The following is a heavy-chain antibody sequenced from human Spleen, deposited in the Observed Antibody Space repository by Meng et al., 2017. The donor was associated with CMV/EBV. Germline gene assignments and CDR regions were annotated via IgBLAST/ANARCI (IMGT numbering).Heavy chain of an antibody. J-gene: IGHJ4*02. CDR1: GFTFSTYD. Sequence: GGSLRLSCTASGFTFSTYDFHWVRQPTGKGLEWVSSIGTVGDTYSIGSVKGRFIISREDAKNSVYLQMNGLRDGDTGVYYCARARSPTHFDYWGQGALVTVSS. CDR2: IGTVGDT. V-gene: IGHV3-13*01. CDR3: ARARSPTHFDY.